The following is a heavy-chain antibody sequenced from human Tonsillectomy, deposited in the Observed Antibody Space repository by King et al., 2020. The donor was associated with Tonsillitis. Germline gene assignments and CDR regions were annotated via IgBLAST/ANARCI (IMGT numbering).Heavy chain of an antibody. CDR2: INHSGST. V-gene: IGHV4-34*01. CDR3: ARGICSKYWYFDL. CDR1: GGSFSGYY. J-gene: IGHJ2*01. Sequence: VQLQQWGAGLLKPSETLSLTCAVYGGSFSGYYWSWIRQPPGKGLEWIGEINHSGSTNYNPSLKSRVTISVDTSKNQLSLKLSSVTAADTAVYYCARGICSKYWYFDLWGRGTLVTVSS. D-gene: IGHD3-10*02.